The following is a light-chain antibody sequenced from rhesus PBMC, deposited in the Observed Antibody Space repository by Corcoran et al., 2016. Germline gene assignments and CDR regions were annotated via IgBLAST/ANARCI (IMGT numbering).Light chain of an antibody. J-gene: IGKJ4*01. CDR2: SAY. CDR3: QQYNDLLPLT. CDR1: ESVGSY. Sequence: EIVMTQSPATLSLSPGETATLSCRASESVGSYLAWYQQKPGQAPKLLVHSAYFRATGIPDRFSGSGSRTEFTLTISSLETEDVGVYHCQQYNDLLPLTFGGGTKVELK. V-gene: IGKV3-40*03.